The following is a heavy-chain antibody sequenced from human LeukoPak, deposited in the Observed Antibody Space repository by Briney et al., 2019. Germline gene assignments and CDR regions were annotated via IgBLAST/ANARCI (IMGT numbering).Heavy chain of an antibody. CDR1: GGTFSSYA. J-gene: IGHJ3*02. CDR2: IIPIFGTA. V-gene: IGHV1-69*05. Sequence: ASVKVSCKASGGTFSSYAISWVRQAPGQGLEWMGGIIPIFGTANYAQKFQGRVTMTTDTSTSTAYMELRSLRSDDTAVYYCARDRPGDEAFDIWGQGTTVTVSS. CDR3: ARDRPGDEAFDI. D-gene: IGHD3-10*01.